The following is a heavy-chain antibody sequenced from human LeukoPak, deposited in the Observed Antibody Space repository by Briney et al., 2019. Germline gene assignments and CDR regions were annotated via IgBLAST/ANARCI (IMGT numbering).Heavy chain of an antibody. V-gene: IGHV3-7*04. CDR2: IKQDRNEK. D-gene: IGHD5-12*01. J-gene: IGHJ4*02. CDR3: ARDAGNSGYDLFDF. CDR1: GFTFRSYW. Sequence: GGSLRLSCAASGFTFRSYWMTWVRQAPGKGLEWVANIKQDRNEKNYVDSVKGRFTISRDNAKNSLYLQMNSLRVEDTAVYYCARDAGNSGYDLFDFWGQGTLVTVSS.